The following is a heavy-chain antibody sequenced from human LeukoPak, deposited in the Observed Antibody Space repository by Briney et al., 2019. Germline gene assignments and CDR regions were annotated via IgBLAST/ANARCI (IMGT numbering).Heavy chain of an antibody. D-gene: IGHD6-6*01. Sequence: GGSLRLSCAASGFTFSSYGMHWVRQAPGKGLEWVAVISYDGSNKYYADSVKGRFTISRDNSKNTLYLQMNSLRAEDTAVYYCAKENSSSPDALDFWGQGTMVTVSS. CDR1: GFTFSSYG. V-gene: IGHV3-30*18. CDR2: ISYDGSNK. J-gene: IGHJ3*01. CDR3: AKENSSSPDALDF.